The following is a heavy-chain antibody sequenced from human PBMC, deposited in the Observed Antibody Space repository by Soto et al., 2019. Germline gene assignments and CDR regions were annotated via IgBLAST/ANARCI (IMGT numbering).Heavy chain of an antibody. CDR2: IYHSGSA. CDR3: ARRRVFLDS. Sequence: QLQLQESGPGLVKPSETLSLTCSVSGGSISSSGYYWGWIRQPPGKGLEWIGSIYHSGSAYYNPSLESRVTISVDTYKNQFALKLSSVMAADTAVYFCARRRVFLDSWGQGTLVTVSS. CDR1: GGSISSSGYY. V-gene: IGHV4-39*01. J-gene: IGHJ4*02.